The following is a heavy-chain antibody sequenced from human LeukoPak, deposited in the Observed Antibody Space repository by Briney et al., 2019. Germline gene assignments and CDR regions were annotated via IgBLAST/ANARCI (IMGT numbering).Heavy chain of an antibody. CDR2: IHYSGST. V-gene: IGHV4-59*01. Sequence: SETLSLTCTVSGGSISSYYWSWIRQPPGKGLEWIGYIHYSGSTNYNPSLKSRVTISVDTSKNQFSLKLSSVTAADTAVYYCARGGRQWRSLNWNYYYYYMDVWGKGTTVTISS. D-gene: IGHD6-19*01. J-gene: IGHJ6*03. CDR1: GGSISSYY. CDR3: ARGGRQWRSLNWNYYYYYMDV.